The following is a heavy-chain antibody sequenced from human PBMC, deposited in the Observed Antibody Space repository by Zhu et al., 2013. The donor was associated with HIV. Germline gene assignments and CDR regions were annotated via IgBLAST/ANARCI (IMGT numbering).Heavy chain of an antibody. Sequence: VQLVQSGAEVKKPGASVKVSCKASGYTFTGYYMHWVRQAPGQGLEWMGWINPNSGDTKFSQKFQGRVTMTRDTSISTAYMELSGLRSDDTAVYYCAKSLNYDFWSGQVNFDYWGQGTLVTVSS. V-gene: IGHV1-2*02. CDR3: AKSLNYDFWSGQVNFDY. CDR1: GYTFTGYY. CDR2: INPNSGDT. J-gene: IGHJ4*02. D-gene: IGHD3-3*01.